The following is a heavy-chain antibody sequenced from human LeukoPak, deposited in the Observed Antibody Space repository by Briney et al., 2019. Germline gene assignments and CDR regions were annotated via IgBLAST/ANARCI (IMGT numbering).Heavy chain of an antibody. J-gene: IGHJ4*02. V-gene: IGHV4-34*01. Sequence: PSETLSLTCAVYDGSFTGYFWNWIRQSPGKGLEWIGEINHRGSTTYNPSLKSRLTRSVDTSKNQFSLRLTSVTAACTGVYFCARDPTTVMTVPWYFDTWGQGTLVTVSS. CDR3: ARDPTTVMTVPWYFDT. CDR2: INHRGST. D-gene: IGHD4-11*01. CDR1: DGSFTGYF.